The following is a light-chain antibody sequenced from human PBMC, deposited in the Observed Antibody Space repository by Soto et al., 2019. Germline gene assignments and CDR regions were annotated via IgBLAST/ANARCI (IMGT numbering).Light chain of an antibody. J-gene: IGLJ1*01. Sequence: QSVLTQPPSASGSPGQSVTISCTGTSSDVGGYIFVSWYQQHPGKVPKLIIYDVNKRPSGVPDRFSGSKYGNTASLTVSGLQAEDEGDYYCVSFAAGPYVFGTGTKVAVL. CDR3: VSFAAGPYV. CDR1: SSDVGGYIF. V-gene: IGLV2-8*01. CDR2: DVN.